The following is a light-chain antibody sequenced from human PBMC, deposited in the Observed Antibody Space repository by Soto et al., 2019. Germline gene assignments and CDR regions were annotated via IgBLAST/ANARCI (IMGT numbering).Light chain of an antibody. J-gene: IGLJ3*02. CDR2: EGN. CDR3: CSSAGTFTWV. CDR1: SSDVGNYKF. Sequence: QSALTQPASVSGSPGQSITLSCTGSSSDVGNYKFVSWYQQQPDKAPKLMIYEGNKRPSGVSDRFSGSQSGNTASLTISGLQAEDDADYYCCSSAGTFTWVFGGGTKLTVL. V-gene: IGLV2-23*01.